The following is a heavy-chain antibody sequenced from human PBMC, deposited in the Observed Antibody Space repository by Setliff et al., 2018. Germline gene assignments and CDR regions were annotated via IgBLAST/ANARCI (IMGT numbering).Heavy chain of an antibody. CDR3: AGHYDFWSGSPDY. CDR1: SDSISSYD. CDR2: IYYSGST. V-gene: IGHV4-59*04. Sequence: SETLSLTCTVSSDSISSYDWSWIRQPPGKGLEWIGYIYYSGSTYYNPSLKSRVTISVDTSKNQFSLKLSSVTAADTAVYYCAGHYDFWSGSPDYWGQGTLVTVSS. D-gene: IGHD3-3*01. J-gene: IGHJ4*02.